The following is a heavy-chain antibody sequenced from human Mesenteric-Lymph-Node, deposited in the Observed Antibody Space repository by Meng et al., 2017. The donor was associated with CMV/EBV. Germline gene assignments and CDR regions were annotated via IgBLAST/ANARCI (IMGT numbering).Heavy chain of an antibody. CDR2: ISASGNTI. CDR1: GFTFSNYA. Sequence: GESLKISCAASGFTFSNYAMNWVRQAPGKGLEWVSGISASGNTIDHADSVKGRFTISRDNGVNSLYLHMNSLRVEDTALYYCARDNLHHYYGMDVWGHGTTVTVSS. V-gene: IGHV3-23*01. CDR3: ARDNLHHYYGMDV. J-gene: IGHJ6*02.